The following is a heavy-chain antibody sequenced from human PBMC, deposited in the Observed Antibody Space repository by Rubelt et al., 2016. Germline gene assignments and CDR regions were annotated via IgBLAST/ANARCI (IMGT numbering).Heavy chain of an antibody. V-gene: IGHV1-2*02. Sequence: GEGLEWMGWINPNSGGTNYAQKFQGRVTMTRDTSISTAYMELSRLRSDDTAVYYCARRGLYQYLENYYGMDVWGQGTTVTVSS. CDR2: INPNSGGT. D-gene: IGHD2-2*02. J-gene: IGHJ6*02. CDR3: ARRGLYQYLENYYGMDV.